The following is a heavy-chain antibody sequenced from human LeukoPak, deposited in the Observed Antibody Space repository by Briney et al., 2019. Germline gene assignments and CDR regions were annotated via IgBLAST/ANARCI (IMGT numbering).Heavy chain of an antibody. V-gene: IGHV3-30*02. Sequence: PGGSLRLSCAASGFTFSSYGMHWVRQAPGKGLEWVAFIRYDGSNKYYADSVKGRFTISRDNSKNTLYLQMNSLRAEDTAVYYCARDTPGYGGDDFDYWGQGALVTVSS. CDR3: ARDTPGYGGDDFDY. J-gene: IGHJ4*02. D-gene: IGHD4-23*01. CDR2: IRYDGSNK. CDR1: GFTFSSYG.